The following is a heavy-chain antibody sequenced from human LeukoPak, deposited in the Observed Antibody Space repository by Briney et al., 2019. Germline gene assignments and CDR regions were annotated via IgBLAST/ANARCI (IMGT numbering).Heavy chain of an antibody. CDR2: INSDGSIT. V-gene: IGHV3-74*01. Sequence: PGGSLRLSCAASGFTFTTYWMHWVRQAPGKGLVWVSHINSDGSITSYADSVKGRFTISRDNSRDTLYLQMNSLRAEDTAVYYCAKTLWVTAAGNWYFDLWGRGTQVTVSS. J-gene: IGHJ2*01. CDR3: AKTLWVTAAGNWYFDL. CDR1: GFTFTTYW. D-gene: IGHD6-13*01.